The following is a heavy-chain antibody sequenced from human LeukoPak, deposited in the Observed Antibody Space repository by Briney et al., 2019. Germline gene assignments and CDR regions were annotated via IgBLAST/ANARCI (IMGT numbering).Heavy chain of an antibody. D-gene: IGHD3-3*01. V-gene: IGHV1-18*01. Sequence: GASVKVSCKASGYTFTSYGISWVRQAPGQGLEWMGWISAYNGNTNYAQKLQGRVTMTTDTSTSTAYMELRSLRSDDTAVYYCARAGPYDFWSGYYPDYFDYWGQETLVTVSS. J-gene: IGHJ4*02. CDR3: ARAGPYDFWSGYYPDYFDY. CDR1: GYTFTSYG. CDR2: ISAYNGNT.